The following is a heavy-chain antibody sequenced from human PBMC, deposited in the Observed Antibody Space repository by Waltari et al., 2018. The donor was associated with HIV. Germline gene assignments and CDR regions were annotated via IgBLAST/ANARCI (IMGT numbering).Heavy chain of an antibody. D-gene: IGHD2-21*02. V-gene: IGHV4-59*01. Sequence: QVQLQESGPGLVKPFRRPCPVSGGPLTPYFGTWIRQPPGKGLEWIGYIHYPGHTDYNPSLKSRVTMSVDASKNQFSLYLNSVTAADTAVYFCARGRQSDWAGELDPWGQGTLVTISS. J-gene: IGHJ5*02. CDR3: ARGRQSDWAGELDP. CDR1: GGPLTPYF. CDR2: IHYPGHT.